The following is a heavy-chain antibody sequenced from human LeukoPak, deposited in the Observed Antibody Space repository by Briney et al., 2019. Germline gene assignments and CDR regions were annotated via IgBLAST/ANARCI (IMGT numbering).Heavy chain of an antibody. V-gene: IGHV1-18*01. CDR2: ISAYNGNT. Sequence: ASVKVSCKASGYTFTSYGISWVRQAPGQGLEWMGWISAYNGNTNYAQKLQGRVTMTTDTSTSTAYMELRSLRSDDTAVYYCARDRWPRTGGDDAFDIWGQGTMVTVSS. CDR3: ARDRWPRTGGDDAFDI. J-gene: IGHJ3*02. D-gene: IGHD2-8*02. CDR1: GYTFTSYG.